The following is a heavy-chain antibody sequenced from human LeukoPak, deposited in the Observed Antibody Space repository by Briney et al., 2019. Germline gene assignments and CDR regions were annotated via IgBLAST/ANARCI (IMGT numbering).Heavy chain of an antibody. J-gene: IGHJ5*02. CDR3: ARDRGGYSSGWYWFDP. Sequence: ASVKVSCKASGYTFPNYAMHWVRRAPGQRLEWMGWINTANGNTKYSQKFQGRVTITRATSASTAYMELSSLRSEDTAVYYCARDRGGYSSGWYWFDPWGQGTLVTVSS. CDR1: GYTFPNYA. CDR2: INTANGNT. D-gene: IGHD6-19*01. V-gene: IGHV1-3*04.